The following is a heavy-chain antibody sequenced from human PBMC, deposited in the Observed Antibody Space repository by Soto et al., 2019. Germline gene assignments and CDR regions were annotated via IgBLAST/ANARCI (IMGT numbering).Heavy chain of an antibody. Sequence: EVQLLESGGHLVQPGGSLRLSCAASGFTFGYYSMSWVRQSPGKGLEWVAGISGTGGSKYHADSVAGRFAISRDNSKRTLYLQLNNLRTEDTAVYYSARSMGDRWNEYFFQYWGQGTLVTVSS. CDR1: GFTFGYYS. V-gene: IGHV3-23*01. D-gene: IGHD1-1*01. J-gene: IGHJ4*02. CDR3: ARSMGDRWNEYFFQY. CDR2: ISGTGGSK.